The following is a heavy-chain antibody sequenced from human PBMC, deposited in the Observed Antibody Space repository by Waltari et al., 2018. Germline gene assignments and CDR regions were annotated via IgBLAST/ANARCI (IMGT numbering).Heavy chain of an antibody. Sequence: EVQLVQSGAEVKKPGESLKISCKCSGYSFTSYWIGWVPQMPGKGLEWMGISYRGDAGNRYSPDLQGKVTISGDKSSRTAYLQWSSLKASENAMYYWARQLYVFPTSRIAFDIWGQGTMVTVSS. D-gene: IGHD2-2*01. J-gene: IGHJ3*02. CDR1: GYSFTSYW. CDR3: ARQLYVFPTSRIAFDI. CDR2: SYRGDAGN. V-gene: IGHV5-51*01.